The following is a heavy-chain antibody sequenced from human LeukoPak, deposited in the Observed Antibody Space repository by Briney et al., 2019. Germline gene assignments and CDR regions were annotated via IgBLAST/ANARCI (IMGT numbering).Heavy chain of an antibody. CDR1: APSFSGYY. V-gene: IGHV4-34*01. CDR2: INHSGST. CDR3: ARFRGYSYGNDY. J-gene: IGHJ4*02. Sequence: PSHTLSPTCALYAPSFSGYYWGWTRHPPGKGLEWLGEINHSGSTNYNPSLKSRVTISVDTSKNQCSLKLSSVTAADTAVYYGARFRGYSYGNDYWGQGTLVTVSA. D-gene: IGHD5-18*01.